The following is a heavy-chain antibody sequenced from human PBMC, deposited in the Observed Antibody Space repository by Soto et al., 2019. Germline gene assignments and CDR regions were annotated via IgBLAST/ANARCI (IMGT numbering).Heavy chain of an antibody. CDR2: IYYSGST. Sequence: QVQLQESGPGLVKPSETLSLTCTVSGGSISSYYWSWIRQPPGKGLEWIGYIYYSGSTNYNPSLKSRGTISVDTSKNEFSLKLSSVTAADTAVYYCASMTTVTTLINYWGQGTLVTVSS. CDR1: GGSISSYY. CDR3: ASMTTVTTLINY. V-gene: IGHV4-59*01. D-gene: IGHD4-17*01. J-gene: IGHJ4*02.